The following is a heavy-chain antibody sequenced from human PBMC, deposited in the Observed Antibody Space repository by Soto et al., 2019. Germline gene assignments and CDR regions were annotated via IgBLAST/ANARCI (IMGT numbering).Heavy chain of an antibody. CDR1: GGSFSGYY. V-gene: IGHV4-30-4*01. D-gene: IGHD4-17*01. Sequence: SETLSLTCGVYGGSFSGYYWSWVRQPPGKGLEWIGYIYYSGSTYYNPSLKSRVTISVDTSKNQFSLKLSSVTATDTAVYYCARDNYGDTYYFDYWGQGTLVTVSS. CDR3: ARDNYGDTYYFDY. CDR2: IYYSGST. J-gene: IGHJ4*02.